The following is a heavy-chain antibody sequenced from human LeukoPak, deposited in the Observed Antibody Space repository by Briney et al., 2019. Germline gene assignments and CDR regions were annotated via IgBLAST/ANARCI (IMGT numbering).Heavy chain of an antibody. CDR3: AKGAGYYGSGSLPGDY. CDR2: ISGSGGST. J-gene: IGHJ4*02. CDR1: GFTFSSYA. V-gene: IGHV3-23*01. D-gene: IGHD3-10*01. Sequence: GGSLRLSCAASGFTFSSYAMSWVRQAPGKGLEWVSAISGSGGSTYYADSVKGRFTISRDNSKNTLYLQMNSLRAEDTAVYYCAKGAGYYGSGSLPGDYWGQGTLVTVSS.